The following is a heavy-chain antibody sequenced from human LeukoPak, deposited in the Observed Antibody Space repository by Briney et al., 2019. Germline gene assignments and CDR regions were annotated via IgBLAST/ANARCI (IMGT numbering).Heavy chain of an antibody. J-gene: IGHJ4*02. CDR3: ARGALDFDY. V-gene: IGHV3-48*02. CDR2: ISSSSTI. CDR1: GFTFSSYS. Sequence: GGSLRLSCAASGFTFSSYSMNWVRQAPGKGLEWVSYISSSSTIYYADSVKGRFTISRDNAKNSLYLHMNSLKDEDTAVYYCARGALDFDYWGQGTLVTVSS.